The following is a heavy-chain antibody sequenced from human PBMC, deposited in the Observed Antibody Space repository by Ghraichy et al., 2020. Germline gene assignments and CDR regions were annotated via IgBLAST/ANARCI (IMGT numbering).Heavy chain of an antibody. CDR2: IRYDGSNK. J-gene: IGHJ5*02. D-gene: IGHD2-21*01. Sequence: GGSLRLSCAASGFTFSSYGMHWVRQAPGKGLEWVAFIRYDGSNKYYADSVKGRFTISRDNSKNTLYLQMNSLRAEDTAVYYCAKDRAYTLRYSVDPWGQGTLVTVSS. CDR3: AKDRAYTLRYSVDP. CDR1: GFTFSSYG. V-gene: IGHV3-30*02.